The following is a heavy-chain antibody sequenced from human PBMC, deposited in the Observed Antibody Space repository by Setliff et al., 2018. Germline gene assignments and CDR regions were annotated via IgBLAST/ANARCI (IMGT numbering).Heavy chain of an antibody. Sequence: LSLPCTVSGGSISSGSYYWSWIRQPAGKGLEWIGRIYTSGSTNYNPSLKSRVTISVDTSKNQFSLKLSSVTAADTAVYYCATPVRDDLDSPFEPFDIWGQGTMVTVSS. CDR3: ATPVRDDLDSPFEPFDI. D-gene: IGHD3-3*01. CDR1: GGSISSGSYY. V-gene: IGHV4-61*02. CDR2: IYTSGST. J-gene: IGHJ3*02.